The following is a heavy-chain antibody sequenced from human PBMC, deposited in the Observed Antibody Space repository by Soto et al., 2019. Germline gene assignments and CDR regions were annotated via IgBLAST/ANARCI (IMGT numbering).Heavy chain of an antibody. V-gene: IGHV4-61*01. J-gene: IGHJ1*01. CDR3: VRESAVTKYPLGF. Sequence: QVQLQESGPGLVKPSETLSLTCSVSGGSVSSGTHYWSWIRQPPGKGLEWIGYIYYTGTTKYNPSLKSRLTISVDTSKNEFSLKLTSVTAADTAVYYCVRESAVTKYPLGFWGQGTLVTVSS. CDR1: GGSVSSGTHY. D-gene: IGHD4-4*01. CDR2: IYYTGTT.